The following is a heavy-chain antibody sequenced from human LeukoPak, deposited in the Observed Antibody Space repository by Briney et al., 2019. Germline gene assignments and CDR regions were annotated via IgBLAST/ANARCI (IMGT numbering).Heavy chain of an antibody. D-gene: IGHD4-23*01. Sequence: GASVKVSCKVSGYTLTELSMHWVRQAPGKGLEWMGGFDPEDGETIYARKFQGRVTMTEDTSTDTAYMELSSLRSEDTAVYYCATEGGGSNWFDPWGQGTLVTVSS. V-gene: IGHV1-24*01. CDR2: FDPEDGET. CDR1: GYTLTELS. J-gene: IGHJ5*02. CDR3: ATEGGGSNWFDP.